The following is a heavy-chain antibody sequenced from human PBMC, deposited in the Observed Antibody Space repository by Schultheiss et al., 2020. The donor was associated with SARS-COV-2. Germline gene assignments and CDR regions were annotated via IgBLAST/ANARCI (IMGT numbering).Heavy chain of an antibody. D-gene: IGHD2-21*02. J-gene: IGHJ6*02. CDR2: ISYDGSNK. V-gene: IGHV3-30*03. CDR3: ARDFVVVTATRHLYYYYGMDV. CDR1: GFTFSSYG. Sequence: GGSLRLSCAASGFTFSSYGMHWVRQAPGKGLEWVAVISYDGSNKYYADSVKGRFTISRDNSKNTLYLQMNSLRAEDTAVYYCARDFVVVTATRHLYYYYGMDVWGQGTTVTVSS.